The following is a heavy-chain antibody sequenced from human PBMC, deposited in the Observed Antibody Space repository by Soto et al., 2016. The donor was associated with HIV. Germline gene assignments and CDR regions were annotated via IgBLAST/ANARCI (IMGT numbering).Heavy chain of an antibody. D-gene: IGHD3-22*01. CDR3: TMGVSSGH. CDR2: FSGRGGT. V-gene: IGHV3-23*01. Sequence: EVQLLESGGGLIQPGGSLRLSCVASGFTFSDYAMSWIRQAPGKGLEWVSTFSGRGGTFYADSVKGRFTISRDNSKNTLYLQMNSLRAEDTAVYFCTMGVSSGHWGQGTLVTVSS. J-gene: IGHJ4*02. CDR1: GFTFSDYA.